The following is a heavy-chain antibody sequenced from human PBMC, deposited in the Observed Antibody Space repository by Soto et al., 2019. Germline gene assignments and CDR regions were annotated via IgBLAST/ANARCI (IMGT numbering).Heavy chain of an antibody. CDR3: ARAYSNLRLRKNDYRDV. J-gene: IGHJ6*03. CDR2: MNPNSGNT. D-gene: IGHD4-4*01. Sequence: QVQLVQSGAEVKKPGASVKVSCKASGYTFTSYDINWVRQATGQGLEWMGWMNPNSGNTGYAQKFGGRVTMTRNTSISTAYMELSSLRSEDTAVYYCARAYSNLRLRKNDYRDVWGKGTTVTVSS. V-gene: IGHV1-8*01. CDR1: GYTFTSYD.